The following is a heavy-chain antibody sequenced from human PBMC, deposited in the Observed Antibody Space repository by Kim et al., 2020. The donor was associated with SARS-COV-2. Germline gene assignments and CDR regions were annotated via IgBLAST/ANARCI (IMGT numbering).Heavy chain of an antibody. J-gene: IGHJ5*02. D-gene: IGHD4-17*01. CDR3: ARVIKTTVCWFDP. V-gene: IGHV3-7*03. Sequence: YVDSVKGRFTISRDNAKNSLYLQMNSLRAEDTAVYYCARVIKTTVCWFDPWGQGTLVTVSS.